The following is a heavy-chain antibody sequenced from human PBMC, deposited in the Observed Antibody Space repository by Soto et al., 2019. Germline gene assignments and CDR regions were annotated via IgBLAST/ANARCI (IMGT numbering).Heavy chain of an antibody. Sequence: GGSLRLSCAASGFTFSSYAMSWVRQAPGKGLEWVSAISGSGGSTYYADSVKGRFTISRDNSKNTLYLQMNSLRAEDTAVYYCAKESRATIFGVVTNFDYWGQGTLVTVSS. CDR1: GFTFSSYA. CDR3: AKESRATIFGVVTNFDY. J-gene: IGHJ4*02. D-gene: IGHD3-3*01. CDR2: ISGSGGST. V-gene: IGHV3-23*01.